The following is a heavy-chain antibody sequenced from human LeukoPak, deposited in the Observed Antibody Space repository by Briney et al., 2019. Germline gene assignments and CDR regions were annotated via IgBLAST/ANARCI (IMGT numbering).Heavy chain of an antibody. CDR2: IYYSGST. J-gene: IGHJ1*01. CDR1: GGSISSSSYY. V-gene: IGHV4-39*01. Sequence: SETLSLTCTVSGGSISSSSYYWGWIRQPPGKGLEWIGSIYYSGSTSYNPSLKSRVTISVDTSKNQFSLKLSSVTAADTAVYYSASHLDYSSGWYGVLTGHFHHWGQGTLVTVSS. CDR3: ASHLDYSSGWYGVLTGHFHH. D-gene: IGHD6-19*01.